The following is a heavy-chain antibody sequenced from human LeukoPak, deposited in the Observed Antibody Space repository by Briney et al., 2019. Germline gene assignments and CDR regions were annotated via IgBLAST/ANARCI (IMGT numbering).Heavy chain of an antibody. CDR2: INGDGSDI. CDR3: ARVYYYAAY. D-gene: IGHD3-10*01. CDR1: GFTFSSYW. V-gene: IGHV3-74*01. Sequence: PGGSLRLSCAASGFTFSSYWMHWVRQAPGKGLVWVSRINGDGSDISYADSVKGRFTISRDNAKNTLYLQMNSLRVEDTGIYFCARVYYYAAYWGQGTLVTVSS. J-gene: IGHJ4*02.